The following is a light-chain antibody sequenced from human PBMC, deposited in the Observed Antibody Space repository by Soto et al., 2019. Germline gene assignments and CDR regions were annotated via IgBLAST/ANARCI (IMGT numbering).Light chain of an antibody. Sequence: NFMLTQSHSVAESPGKTVTISCTRSSGSIASNYVQWYQQRPGSAPTTVIYENNQRPSGVPDRFSGSIDSSSNSASLTISGLTTEDGAEYYCQSYDRSNQGFGGGTK. CDR3: QSYDRSNQG. J-gene: IGLJ3*02. V-gene: IGLV6-57*03. CDR1: SGSIASNY. CDR2: ENN.